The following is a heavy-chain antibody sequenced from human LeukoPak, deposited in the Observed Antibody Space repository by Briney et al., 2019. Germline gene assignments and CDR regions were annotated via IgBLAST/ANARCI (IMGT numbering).Heavy chain of an antibody. D-gene: IGHD5-18*01. J-gene: IGHJ4*02. CDR3: AKDQDTAMVPRTPD. Sequence: PGGSLRLSCAASGFTFSSYWIHWVRQPHGKGLVWVSRISGDGSNTNYADSVKGRFTISRDNSKNTLYLQMNSLRAEDTAVYYCAKDQDTAMVPRTPDWGQGTLVTVSS. V-gene: IGHV3-74*01. CDR2: ISGDGSNT. CDR1: GFTFSSYW.